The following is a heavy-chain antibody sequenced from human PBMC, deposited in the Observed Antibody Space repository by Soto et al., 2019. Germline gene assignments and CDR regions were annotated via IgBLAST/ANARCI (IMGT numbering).Heavy chain of an antibody. CDR3: ASGASRWYPYFFDS. CDR1: EGTFNSYA. CDR2: IIPYYNTL. Sequence: QAQVVQSGAEVRKPGSSVKLSCKASEGTFNSYAIAWVRQAPGQGLEWMGGIIPYYNTLNYAQKFQDTVIITEDNSTNTVYMELSSPGSDNTAVYFCASGASRWYPYFFDSLEQGYLVTVSS. V-gene: IGHV1-69*06. D-gene: IGHD6-13*01. J-gene: IGHJ4*02.